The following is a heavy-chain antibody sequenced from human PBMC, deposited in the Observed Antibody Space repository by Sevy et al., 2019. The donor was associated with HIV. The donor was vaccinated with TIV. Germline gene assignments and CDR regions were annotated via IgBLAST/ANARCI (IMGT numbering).Heavy chain of an antibody. D-gene: IGHD2-2*01. CDR2: IRSDGSNK. Sequence: GGSLRLSCAASGFTFSSYGMHWVRQAPGKGLEWVAFIRSDGSNKYYADSVKGRFTISRDNSKNTLYLQMNSLRAEDTAVYYCAKGPGIVVVPAAIDYWGQGTLVTVSS. CDR3: AKGPGIVVVPAAIDY. CDR1: GFTFSSYG. V-gene: IGHV3-30*02. J-gene: IGHJ4*02.